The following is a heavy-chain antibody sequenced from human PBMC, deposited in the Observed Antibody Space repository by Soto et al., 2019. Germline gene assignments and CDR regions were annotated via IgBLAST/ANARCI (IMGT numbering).Heavy chain of an antibody. CDR2: IFYSGST. CDR3: ARVFPSYCGGDCSYFDS. Sequence: ASETLSLTCTVSGGSVNSYYWSWIRQPPGKGLEWIGYIFYSGSTKSNPSLKSRVTMSVDMSKNQFSLRLTSVTAADTAVYHCARVFPSYCGGDCSYFDSWGQGTLVTVSS. J-gene: IGHJ4*02. D-gene: IGHD2-21*02. V-gene: IGHV4-59*02. CDR1: GGSVNSYY.